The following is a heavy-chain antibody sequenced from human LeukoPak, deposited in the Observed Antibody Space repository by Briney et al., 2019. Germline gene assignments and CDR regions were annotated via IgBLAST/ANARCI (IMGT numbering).Heavy chain of an antibody. CDR3: ARDFSEGFGDVPLASYGMDV. CDR2: IIPILGIA. CDR1: GGTFSSYA. V-gene: IGHV1-69*04. D-gene: IGHD3-10*01. J-gene: IGHJ6*02. Sequence: SVKVSCKASGGTFSSYAISWVRQAPGQGLEWMGRIIPILGIANYAQKFQGRVTITADKSTSTAYMELSSLRSEDTAVYYCARDFSEGFGDVPLASYGMDVWGQGTTVTVSS.